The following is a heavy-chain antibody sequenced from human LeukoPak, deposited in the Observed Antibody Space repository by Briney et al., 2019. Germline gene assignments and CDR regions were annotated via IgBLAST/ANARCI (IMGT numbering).Heavy chain of an antibody. Sequence: GESLKISCKGSGYSFTTYWIAWVRQMPGKGLEWMGIIYPRDSDIRYSPPFQGQVTISADKSISTAYLQWNSLKASDTAMYYCARMIGLGEVSPYFDYWGQGSLVTVSS. D-gene: IGHD3-16*02. CDR3: ARMIGLGEVSPYFDY. J-gene: IGHJ4*02. CDR1: GYSFTTYW. V-gene: IGHV5-51*01. CDR2: IYPRDSDI.